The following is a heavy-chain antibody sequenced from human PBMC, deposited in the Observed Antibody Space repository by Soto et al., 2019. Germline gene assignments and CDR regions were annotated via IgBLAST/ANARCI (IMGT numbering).Heavy chain of an antibody. CDR3: ASVPLWFGENHSY. CDR1: GFTFSSYA. J-gene: IGHJ4*02. V-gene: IGHV3-23*01. Sequence: GGSLRLSCAASGFTFSSYAMSWVRQAPGKGLEWVSAISGSGGSTYYADSVKGRFTISRDNSKNTLYLQMNSLRAEDTAVYYCASVPLWFGENHSYWGQGTLVTVSS. CDR2: ISGSGGST. D-gene: IGHD3-10*01.